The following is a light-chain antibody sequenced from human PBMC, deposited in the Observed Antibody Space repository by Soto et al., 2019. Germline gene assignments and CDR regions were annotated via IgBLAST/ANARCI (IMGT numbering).Light chain of an antibody. V-gene: IGKV3-11*01. Sequence: EIVLTQSPATLSLSPGERATLSCRASQSVHSFLAWFQQKPDQPPRLLIYDASNRATGIAARFSGFGSGTDFTLTISSLEPEDFAVYYCQQRASWPLTFGGGTKVEIK. CDR2: DAS. J-gene: IGKJ4*01. CDR3: QQRASWPLT. CDR1: QSVHSF.